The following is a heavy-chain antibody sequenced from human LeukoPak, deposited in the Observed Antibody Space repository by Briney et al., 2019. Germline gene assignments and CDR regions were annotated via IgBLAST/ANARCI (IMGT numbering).Heavy chain of an antibody. V-gene: IGHV4-34*01. J-gene: IGHJ4*02. CDR1: GGSFSGYY. D-gene: IGHD3-10*01. Sequence: SETLSLTCAVYGGSFSGYYWSWICQPPGKGLEWIGEINHSGSTNYNPSLKSRVTISVDTSKNQFSLKLSSVTAADTAVYYCARVPYYGSGSYRDYWGQGTLVTVSS. CDR3: ARVPYYGSGSYRDY. CDR2: INHSGST.